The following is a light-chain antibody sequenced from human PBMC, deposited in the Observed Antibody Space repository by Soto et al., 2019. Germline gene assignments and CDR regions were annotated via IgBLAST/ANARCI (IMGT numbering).Light chain of an antibody. J-gene: IGKJ1*01. CDR2: WAS. V-gene: IGKV4-1*01. Sequence: DIVMTQSPDSLPVSLGERATINCKSSQSVLYSSNNKNYLAWYQQIPGQPPKLLIYWASTRESGVPDRFSGSGSGTDFTLTISSLQAEDVAVSYCQQYYSTPTFGQGTKVEVK. CDR3: QQYYSTPT. CDR1: QSVLYSSNNKNY.